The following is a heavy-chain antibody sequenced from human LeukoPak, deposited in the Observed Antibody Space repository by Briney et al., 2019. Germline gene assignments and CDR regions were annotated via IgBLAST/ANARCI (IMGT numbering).Heavy chain of an antibody. J-gene: IGHJ4*02. V-gene: IGHV3-74*01. CDR3: ARISYDSSGYYDY. CDR1: GFTFSSYW. CDR2: IDSDGNIT. D-gene: IGHD3-22*01. Sequence: GGSPRLSCAASGFTFSSYWMHWVRQAPGKGLVWVSRIDSDGNITSYADSVKGRFTISRDNAKNTLYLQVNSLRAEDTAVYYCARISYDSSGYYDYWGQGTLVTVSS.